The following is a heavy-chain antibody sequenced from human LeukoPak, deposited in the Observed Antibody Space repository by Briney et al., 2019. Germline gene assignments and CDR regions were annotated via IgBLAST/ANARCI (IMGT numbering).Heavy chain of an antibody. D-gene: IGHD3-10*01. Sequence: GESLKISCKGSGYSFTSYWIGGVRQCPGKGLGGLGFFYPGDSDTRYSPSFQGQVTISADKSISTAYLQWSSLKASDTAMYYCARHLYYGSGSYEAFDIWGQGTMVTVSS. V-gene: IGHV5-51*01. CDR3: ARHLYYGSGSYEAFDI. CDR2: FYPGDSDT. J-gene: IGHJ3*02. CDR1: GYSFTSYW.